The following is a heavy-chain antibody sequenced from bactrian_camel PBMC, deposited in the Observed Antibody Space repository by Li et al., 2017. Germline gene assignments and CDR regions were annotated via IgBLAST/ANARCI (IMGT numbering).Heavy chain of an antibody. CDR3: ATGGLWVNYDY. D-gene: IGHD3*01. V-gene: IGHV3S6*01. Sequence: HVQLVESGGGLVQPGGSLRLSCGASGFIFSTYWMSWVRQAPGKGLEWVSTISHDGSKTYYADSVKGRFTFSRDNAKNTMYLQMNSLESEDTALYYCATGGLWVNYDYWGQGTQVTVS. CDR1: GFIFSTYW. CDR2: ISHDGSKT. J-gene: IGHJ4*01.